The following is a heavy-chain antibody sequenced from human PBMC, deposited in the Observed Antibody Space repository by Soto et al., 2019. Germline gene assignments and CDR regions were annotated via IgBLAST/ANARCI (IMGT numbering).Heavy chain of an antibody. J-gene: IGHJ4*02. CDR3: ARAPPRVVAGIDY. CDR2: ISYDGSNK. CDR1: GFTFSSYA. Sequence: QVQLVESGGGVVQPGRSLRLSCAASGFTFSSYAMHWVRQAPGKGLEWGAVISYDGSNKYYADSVKGRFTISRDNSKNALYLQMNSLRAEDTAVYYCARAPPRVVAGIDYWGQGTLVTVSS. D-gene: IGHD6-19*01. V-gene: IGHV3-30-3*01.